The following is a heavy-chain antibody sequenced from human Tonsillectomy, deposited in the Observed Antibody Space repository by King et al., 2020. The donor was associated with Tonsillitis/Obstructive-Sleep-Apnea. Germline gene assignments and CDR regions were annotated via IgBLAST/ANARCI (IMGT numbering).Heavy chain of an antibody. D-gene: IGHD3-3*01. J-gene: IGHJ4*02. V-gene: IGHV3-48*02. CDR3: TRDIRGNYDFWSGYPGY. Sequence: VQLVESGGGLIQPGGSLRLSCAASGFTFNFYIMDWVRQAPGKGLEWVSYISGSGTTIYYADSVKGRFTISRDNAKSSLYLQMNRLRDEDTAVYYCTRDIRGNYDFWSGYPGYWGQGTLVTVSS. CDR1: GFTFNFYI. CDR2: ISGSGTTI.